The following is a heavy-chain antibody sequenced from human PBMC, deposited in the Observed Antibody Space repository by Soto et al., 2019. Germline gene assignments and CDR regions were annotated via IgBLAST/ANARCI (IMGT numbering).Heavy chain of an antibody. CDR1: GYTFTSYY. D-gene: IGHD2-2*01. Sequence: ASVKVSCKASGYTFTSYYMHWVRQAPGQGLEWMGIINPSGGSTSYAQKFQGRVTMTRDTSTSTVYMELSSLRSEDTAVYYCARDPIYCSSTSCYELDYWGQGTLVTVSS. CDR3: ARDPIYCSSTSCYELDY. J-gene: IGHJ4*02. V-gene: IGHV1-46*01. CDR2: INPSGGST.